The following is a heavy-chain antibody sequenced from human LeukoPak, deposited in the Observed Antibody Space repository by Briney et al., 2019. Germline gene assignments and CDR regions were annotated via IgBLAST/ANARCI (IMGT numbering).Heavy chain of an antibody. CDR2: IISTGGTI. CDR3: ARVKDIAVAGAIDY. Sequence: GGSLRLSCAASGFTFSDYYMSWIRQAPGKGLEWLSYIISTGGTIYYADSVKGRFTISRDNAKNSLYLQMNTLRAEDTALYYCARVKDIAVAGAIDYWGQGTLVTVSS. CDR1: GFTFSDYY. J-gene: IGHJ4*02. V-gene: IGHV3-11*01. D-gene: IGHD6-19*01.